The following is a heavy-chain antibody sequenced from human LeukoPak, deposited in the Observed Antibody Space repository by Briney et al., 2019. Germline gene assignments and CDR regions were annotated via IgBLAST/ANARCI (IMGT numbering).Heavy chain of an antibody. D-gene: IGHD6-19*01. V-gene: IGHV3-49*03. CDR1: GFTFGDYA. Sequence: GGSLRLSCTASGFTFGDYAMSWFRQAPGKGLEWVGFIRSKAYGGTTEYAASVKGRFTISRDDSKSIAYLQMNSLKTEDTAVYYCTRLSSGWSEVFDYWGQGTLVTVSS. CDR2: IRSKAYGGTT. J-gene: IGHJ4*02. CDR3: TRLSSGWSEVFDY.